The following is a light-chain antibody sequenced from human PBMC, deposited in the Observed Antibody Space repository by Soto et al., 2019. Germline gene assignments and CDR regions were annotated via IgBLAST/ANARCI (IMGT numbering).Light chain of an antibody. J-gene: IGKJ5*01. V-gene: IGKV3-15*01. CDR2: GAS. Sequence: EIVMTQSPSTLSVSPLERATLSCRASQGVSNNLAWYQQKPGQAPSLLIYGASTRATGIPARFSGSGAGTEFTLTISSLQSEDFAVYYCQQYNNWPPITFGQGTRLEIK. CDR1: QGVSNN. CDR3: QQYNNWPPIT.